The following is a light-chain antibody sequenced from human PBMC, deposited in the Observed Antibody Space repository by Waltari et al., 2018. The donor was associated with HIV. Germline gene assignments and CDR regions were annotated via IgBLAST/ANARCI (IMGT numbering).Light chain of an antibody. V-gene: IGLV1-47*01. CDR3: ASWDVARTGRWV. CDR2: RWS. Sequence: QSVLTQPPSASGTPGQRVVIYCSGADSTLGSPPVSWYQQVPGTAPQLLSYRWSQRPSGVPDRFSGSQSGTSASLIISGLRSQDEAVYYCASWDVARTGRWVFGGGTKVTVL. J-gene: IGLJ3*02. CDR1: DSTLGSPP.